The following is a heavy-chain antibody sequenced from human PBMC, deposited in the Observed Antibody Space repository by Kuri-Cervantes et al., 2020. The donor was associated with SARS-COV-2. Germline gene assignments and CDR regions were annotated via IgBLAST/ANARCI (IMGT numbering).Heavy chain of an antibody. CDR1: GFTFSSYA. J-gene: IGHJ3*02. CDR2: ISGSGGST. V-gene: IGHV3-23*01. CDR3: AKCAYDYIWGRLHASDI. D-gene: IGHD3-16*01. Sequence: GESLKISCAASGFTFSSYAMSWVRQAPGKGLEWVSAISGSGGSTYYADSVKGRFTISRDNSKNTLYLQMNSLRAEDTAVYYCAKCAYDYIWGRLHASDIWGQGTMVTVSS.